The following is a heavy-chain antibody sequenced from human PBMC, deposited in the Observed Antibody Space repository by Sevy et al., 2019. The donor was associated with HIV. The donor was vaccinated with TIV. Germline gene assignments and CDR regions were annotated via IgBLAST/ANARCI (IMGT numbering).Heavy chain of an antibody. CDR2: INHSGSA. CDR1: GGSFSGYY. Sequence: SETLSLTCAVYGGSFSGYYWSWIRQPPGKGLEWVGEINHSGSANYNPSLKSRVTIPVDTSDNQFSLKLSSVTAADTAVYYCARHCSGSSCSHAFDIWGQGTMVTVSS. J-gene: IGHJ3*02. CDR3: ARHCSGSSCSHAFDI. V-gene: IGHV4-34*01. D-gene: IGHD2-2*01.